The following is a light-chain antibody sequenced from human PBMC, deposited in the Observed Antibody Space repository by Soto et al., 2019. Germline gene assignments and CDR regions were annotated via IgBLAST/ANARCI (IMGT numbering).Light chain of an antibody. J-gene: IGLJ2*01. CDR2: EVS. Sequence: QSALTQSACVSGSPGQSITISCTGTSGDVGSYYLVSWYQQHPGKAPKLMIYEVSKRPSGVSNRFSGSKSGNTASLTISGLQAEDEADYYCCSYAGSSTVVFGGGTKLTVL. CDR1: SGDVGSYYL. CDR3: CSYAGSSTVV. V-gene: IGLV2-23*02.